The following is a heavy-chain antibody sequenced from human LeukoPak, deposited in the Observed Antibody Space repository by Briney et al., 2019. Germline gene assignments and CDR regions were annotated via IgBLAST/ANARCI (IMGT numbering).Heavy chain of an antibody. V-gene: IGHV1-18*01. CDR3: ARDLGYDILTGYRTYFDY. D-gene: IGHD3-9*01. J-gene: IGHJ4*02. Sequence: ASVKVSCMASGYTFTSYGISWVRQAPGQGVEWVCWISDYNGNTNFAQKLQGRVTLTTDPSTSTANMELRSLRSDDTAVYYCARDLGYDILTGYRTYFDYGGQGSLVTVSS. CDR1: GYTFTSYG. CDR2: ISDYNGNT.